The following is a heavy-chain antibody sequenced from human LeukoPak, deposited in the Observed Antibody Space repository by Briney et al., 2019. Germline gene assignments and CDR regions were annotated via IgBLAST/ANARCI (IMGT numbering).Heavy chain of an antibody. CDR1: GFTFNNYG. D-gene: IGHD5-18*01. Sequence: GGSLRLSCAASGFTFNNYGMHWVRQAPGKGLEWVSYISSSGSTIYYADSVKGRFTISRDNAKNSLYLQMNSLRAEDTAVYYCAASGYSYGPNDYWGQGTLVTVSS. V-gene: IGHV3-48*04. CDR2: ISSSGSTI. J-gene: IGHJ4*02. CDR3: AASGYSYGPNDY.